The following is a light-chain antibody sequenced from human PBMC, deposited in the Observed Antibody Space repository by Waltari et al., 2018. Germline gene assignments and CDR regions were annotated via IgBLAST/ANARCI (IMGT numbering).Light chain of an antibody. Sequence: DIVLTQYPATLSLSPGERATHSCRASQSVTNYLAWYQLKPGQAPRLLIYDASNRATGIPARFSGSGSGTDFTLTISNLEPEDSAVYYCQQRSKWPLTFGRGTKVEIK. J-gene: IGKJ4*01. CDR1: QSVTNY. V-gene: IGKV3-11*01. CDR2: DAS. CDR3: QQRSKWPLT.